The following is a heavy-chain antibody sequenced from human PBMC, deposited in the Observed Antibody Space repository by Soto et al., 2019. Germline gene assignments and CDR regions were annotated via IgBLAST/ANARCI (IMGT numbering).Heavy chain of an antibody. CDR2: VSYSGRT. V-gene: IGHV4-59*01. D-gene: IGHD6-19*01. J-gene: IGHJ4*02. Sequence: SETLSLTCTVSGGSINNYYWNWIRQPPGKGLEWIGYVSYSGRTNYNPSLRGRATISVDTSKNQFSLKLSSVTAADTAVYYCARSPQYSSGWNGGFDYWGQGTLVTVSS. CDR3: ARSPQYSSGWNGGFDY. CDR1: GGSINNYY.